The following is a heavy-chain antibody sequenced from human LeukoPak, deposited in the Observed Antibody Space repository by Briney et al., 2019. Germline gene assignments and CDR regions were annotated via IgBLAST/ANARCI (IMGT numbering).Heavy chain of an antibody. V-gene: IGHV1-46*01. D-gene: IGHD2-2*01. CDR1: GYTFTSYY. CDR2: INPSGGST. J-gene: IGHJ4*02. CDR3: ARVGPNIVVVPAASFDY. Sequence: EASVKVSCKASGYTFTSYYMHWVRQAPGQGLEWMGIINPSGGSTSYAQKFQGRVTMTRDTSISTAYMELSRLRSDDTAVYYCARVGPNIVVVPAASFDYWGQGTLVTVSS.